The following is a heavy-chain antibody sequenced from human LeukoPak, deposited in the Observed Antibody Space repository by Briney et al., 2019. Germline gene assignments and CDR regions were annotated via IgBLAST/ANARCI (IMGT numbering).Heavy chain of an antibody. CDR1: GYTFTGYY. V-gene: IGHV1-2*02. CDR3: ANAWLRLNPYLDY. CDR2: INPNSGGT. J-gene: IGHJ4*02. Sequence: ASVKLSCKASGYTFTGYYMHWVRQAPGQGLEWMGWINPNSGGTNYAQQSQGRVTMTRDTSISTSYMELSRVRSDVTAVYYCANAWLRLNPYLDYWGRGTLVSVPS. D-gene: IGHD5-12*01.